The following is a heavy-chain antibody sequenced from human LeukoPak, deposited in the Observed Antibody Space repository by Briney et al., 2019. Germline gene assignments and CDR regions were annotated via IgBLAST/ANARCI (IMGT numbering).Heavy chain of an antibody. J-gene: IGHJ4*02. D-gene: IGHD3-22*01. CDR2: IYHSGST. Sequence: SETLSLTCTVSGYSISSGYYWGWIRQPPGKGLEWIGSIYHSGSTYCNPSLKSRVTISVDTSKNQFSLKLSSVTAADTAVHYCARQSYYYDSSGLRRDFDYWGQGTLVTVSS. V-gene: IGHV4-38-2*02. CDR1: GYSISSGYY. CDR3: ARQSYYYDSSGLRRDFDY.